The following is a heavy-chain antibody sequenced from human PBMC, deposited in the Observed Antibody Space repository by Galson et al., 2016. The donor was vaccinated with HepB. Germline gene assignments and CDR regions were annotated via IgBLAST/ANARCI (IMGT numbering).Heavy chain of an antibody. CDR3: ARAAVVPGASMLFDP. CDR1: GASINASNW. J-gene: IGHJ5*02. D-gene: IGHD2-2*01. CDR2: IYHTGTS. Sequence: SETLSLTCTVSGASINASNWWTWVRQSPGKGLEWIGEIYHTGTSNNNPSLNSRFTLSIHKSKNQSSLNITSIIAADTAVYYCARAAVVPGASMLFDPWGQGTLVTVSS. V-gene: IGHV4-4*02.